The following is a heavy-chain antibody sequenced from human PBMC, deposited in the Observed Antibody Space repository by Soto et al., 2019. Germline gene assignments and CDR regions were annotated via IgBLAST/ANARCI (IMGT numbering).Heavy chain of an antibody. D-gene: IGHD2-2*01. Sequence: QVQLQQWGAGLLKPSETLSLTCAVYGGSFSGYYWTWIRQSPEKGLEWIGEVNHSGTTYYNPSLKTRVTISVPTPKNQFSLKISSVTDADTAVYYCARGIGYCSSINCYSSRRLRFDSWGQGTLVTVSS. J-gene: IGHJ4*02. CDR3: ARGIGYCSSINCYSSRRLRFDS. V-gene: IGHV4-34*01. CDR2: VNHSGTT. CDR1: GGSFSGYY.